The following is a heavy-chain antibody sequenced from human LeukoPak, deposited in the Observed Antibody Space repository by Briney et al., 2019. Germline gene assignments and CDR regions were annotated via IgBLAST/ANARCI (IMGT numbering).Heavy chain of an antibody. CDR2: IYYSGST. V-gene: IGHV4-59*12. CDR1: GGSISSYY. CDR3: ARDIPYGSGSYYNVDWFDP. J-gene: IGHJ5*02. D-gene: IGHD3-10*01. Sequence: SETLSLTCTVSGGSISSYYWSWIRQPPGKGLEWIGYIYYSGSTNYNPSLKSRVTISEDTSKNQFSLKLSSVTAADTAVYYCARDIPYGSGSYYNVDWFDPWGQGTLVTVSS.